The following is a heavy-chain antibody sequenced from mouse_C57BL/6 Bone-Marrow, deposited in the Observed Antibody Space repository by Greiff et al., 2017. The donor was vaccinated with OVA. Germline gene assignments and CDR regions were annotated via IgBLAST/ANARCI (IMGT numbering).Heavy chain of an antibody. D-gene: IGHD2-1*01. V-gene: IGHV5-16*01. CDR3: ARDYGNYDFDV. CDR2: INYDGSST. J-gene: IGHJ1*03. CDR1: GFTFSDYY. Sequence: DVQLQESEGGLVQPGSSMKLSCTASGFTFSDYYMAWVRQVPEKGLEWVANINYDGSSTYYLDSLKSRFIISRDNAKNILYLQMSSLKSEDTATYYCARDYGNYDFDVWGTGTTVTVSS.